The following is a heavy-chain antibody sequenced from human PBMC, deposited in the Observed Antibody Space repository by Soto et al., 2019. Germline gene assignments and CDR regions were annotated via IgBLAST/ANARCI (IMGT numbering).Heavy chain of an antibody. D-gene: IGHD6-13*01. Sequence: GGSLRLSCAASGFPFSGYAMSWVRQAPGKGLEWVSAISGSGGSTYYADSVKGRFTISRDNSKNTLYLQMNSLRAEDTAVYYCAKDREQQLNDYYYYVMDVGGQGTTVTVSS. CDR3: AKDREQQLNDYYYYVMDV. CDR1: GFPFSGYA. CDR2: ISGSGGST. J-gene: IGHJ6*02. V-gene: IGHV3-23*01.